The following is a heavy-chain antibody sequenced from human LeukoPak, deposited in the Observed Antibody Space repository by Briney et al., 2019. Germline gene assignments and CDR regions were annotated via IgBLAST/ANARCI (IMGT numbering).Heavy chain of an antibody. CDR1: GFTFSRYA. CDR3: AGLKEGAFDI. J-gene: IGHJ3*02. V-gene: IGHV3-30*04. CDR2: ISYDGSNK. Sequence: PGRSLRLSCAASGFTFSRYAMHWVRQAPGKGLEWVAVISYDGSNKYYADSVKGRFTISRDNSKDTLYLQMNSLRAEDTAVYYCAGLKEGAFDIWGQGTMVTVSS.